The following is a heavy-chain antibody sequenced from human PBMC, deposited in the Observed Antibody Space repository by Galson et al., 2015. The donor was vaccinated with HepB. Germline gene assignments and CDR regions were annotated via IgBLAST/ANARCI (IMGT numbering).Heavy chain of an antibody. CDR2: SSAYNHYT. D-gene: IGHD2-15*01. V-gene: IGHV1-18*01. Sequence: SVKVSCKASGYTFSSYSITWVRQAPGQGLEWMGWSSAYNHYTNYAQKLQGRVTMTTDTSTSTAYMELRSLRSDDTAVYYCARGALIVVVDANPNNWFDPWGQGTLV. J-gene: IGHJ5*02. CDR1: GYTFSSYS. CDR3: ARGALIVVVDANPNNWFDP.